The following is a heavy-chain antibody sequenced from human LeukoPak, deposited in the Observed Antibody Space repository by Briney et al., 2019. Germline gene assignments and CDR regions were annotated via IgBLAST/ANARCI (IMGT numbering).Heavy chain of an antibody. J-gene: IGHJ6*04. CDR1: GYTFTSYD. CDR2: MNPNSGNT. CDR3: AKKPGRGRFLEWWVGLEMDV. D-gene: IGHD3-3*01. V-gene: IGHV1-8*01. Sequence: ASVKVSCKASGYTFTSYDVNWVRQATGQGLEWMGWMNPNSGNTGYAQKFQGRVTMTRNTSISTAYMELSSLRSEDTAVYYCAKKPGRGRFLEWWVGLEMDVWGKGTTVTVSS.